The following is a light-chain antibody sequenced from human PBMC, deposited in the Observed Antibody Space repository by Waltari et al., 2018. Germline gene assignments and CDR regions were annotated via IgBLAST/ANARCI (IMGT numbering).Light chain of an antibody. CDR1: QGISSN. CDR3: QQLNSYPVT. V-gene: IGKV1-9*01. CDR2: AAS. Sequence: IQLTQSPSSLSASVGDRVTITCRASQGISSNLAWYQQKPGKAPKLLISAASTLQSGVPLRFSGSGSGTDFTLTISSLQPEDCATYYCQQLNSYPVTFGQGTRLEIK. J-gene: IGKJ5*01.